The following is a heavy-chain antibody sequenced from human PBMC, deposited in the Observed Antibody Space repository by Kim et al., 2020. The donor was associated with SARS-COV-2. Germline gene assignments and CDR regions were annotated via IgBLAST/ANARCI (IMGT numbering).Heavy chain of an antibody. CDR3: AKRVVVAARGVWFDP. Sequence: ESVKGRFTSSRDNSKNTLYLQMNSLRAEDTAVYYCAKRVVVAARGVWFDPWGQGTLVTVSS. V-gene: IGHV3-23*01. D-gene: IGHD2-15*01. J-gene: IGHJ5*02.